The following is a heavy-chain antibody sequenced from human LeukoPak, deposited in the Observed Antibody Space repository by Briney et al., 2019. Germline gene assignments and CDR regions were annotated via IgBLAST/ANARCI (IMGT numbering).Heavy chain of an antibody. J-gene: IGHJ3*02. V-gene: IGHV4-30-4*07. Sequence: SETLSLTCVVSGGSISSGGYSWSWIRQPPGKGLEWIGYIYYSGSTYYNSSLKSRVTISVDTSKNQFSLKLSSVTAADTAVYFCARGPYSYDSSGAFDIWGQGTMVTVSS. CDR1: GGSISSGGYS. CDR2: IYYSGST. D-gene: IGHD3-22*01. CDR3: ARGPYSYDSSGAFDI.